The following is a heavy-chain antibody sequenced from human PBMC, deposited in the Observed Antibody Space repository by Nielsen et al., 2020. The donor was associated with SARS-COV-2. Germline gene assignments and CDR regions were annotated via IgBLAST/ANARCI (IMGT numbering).Heavy chain of an antibody. V-gene: IGHV3-7*03. CDR3: KSEGN. J-gene: IGHJ4*02. CDR1: GFTFSASW. CDR2: IRPDGTGA. Sequence: GESLRLSCAASGFTFSASWMAWVRQAPGKGLEWLSNIRPDGTGANYVDSVKGRFTISRDNAKNLLYLQMGSLRADDTAVYFCKSEGNWGQGTLVTVSS.